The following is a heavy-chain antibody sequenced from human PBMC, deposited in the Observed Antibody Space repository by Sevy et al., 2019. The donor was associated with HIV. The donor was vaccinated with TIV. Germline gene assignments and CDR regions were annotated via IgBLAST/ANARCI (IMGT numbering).Heavy chain of an antibody. CDR2: IWYDGSNK. V-gene: IGHV3-33*01. J-gene: IGHJ4*02. D-gene: IGHD4-4*01. CDR1: GFTFSSHG. Sequence: GGSLRLSCAASGFTFSSHGMHWVRQAPGKGLEWVAVIWYDGSNKYYEGSVKGRFTISRDNSKSTLFLQINSLRAEDTAVYFCARDKDYSNYLPDYWGQGTLVTVSS. CDR3: ARDKDYSNYLPDY.